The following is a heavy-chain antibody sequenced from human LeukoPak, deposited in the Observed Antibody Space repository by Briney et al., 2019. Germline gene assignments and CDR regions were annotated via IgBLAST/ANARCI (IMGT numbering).Heavy chain of an antibody. V-gene: IGHV1-46*01. J-gene: IGHJ3*02. CDR3: ARDPSYCGGDCYAFDI. Sequence: ASVKVSCKASGYTFINYYLHWVRQAPGQGLEWMGIINPGSGGTSYAQKFQGRVTMTRATSTSTVYVELSSLRPEDTAVYYCARDPSYCGGDCYAFDIWGQGTMVTVSS. CDR1: GYTFINYY. D-gene: IGHD2-21*02. CDR2: INPGSGGT.